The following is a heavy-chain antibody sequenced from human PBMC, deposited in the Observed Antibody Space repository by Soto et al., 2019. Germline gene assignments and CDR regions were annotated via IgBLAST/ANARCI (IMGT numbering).Heavy chain of an antibody. CDR1: GYTFTSYD. CDR2: MNPNSGNT. V-gene: IGHV1-8*01. CDR3: ARGVRGYYGSGKDYYKDV. J-gene: IGHJ6*03. Sequence: GASVKVSCKASGYTFTSYDINWVRQATGQGLEWMGWMNPNSGNTGYAQKFQGRVTMTRNTSISTAYMELSSLRSEDTAVYYCARGVRGYYGSGKDYYKDVWSKGTTVTISS. D-gene: IGHD3-10*01.